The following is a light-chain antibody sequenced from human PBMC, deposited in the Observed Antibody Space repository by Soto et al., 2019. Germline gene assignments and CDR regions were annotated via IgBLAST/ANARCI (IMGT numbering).Light chain of an antibody. CDR1: QGISSW. V-gene: IGKV1-5*03. J-gene: IGKJ1*01. Sequence: DIQMTQYPSSVSASVGDRVTITCRASQGISSWLAWYQQKPGKAPKLLIYKASTLKSGVPSRFSGSGSGTDFILTINWLQSEDFATYYCQQYYDYPRTFGQGTKVDVK. CDR2: KAS. CDR3: QQYYDYPRT.